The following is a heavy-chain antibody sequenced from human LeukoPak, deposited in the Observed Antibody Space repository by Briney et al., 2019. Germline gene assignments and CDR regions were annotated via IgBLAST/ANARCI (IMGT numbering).Heavy chain of an antibody. D-gene: IGHD6-13*01. J-gene: IGHJ6*02. V-gene: IGHV4-59*01. CDR3: ARGPYGSSWSGYYYYGMDV. CDR1: GGSISSYY. Sequence: SETLSLTCTVSGGSISSYYWSWIRQPPGKGLEWIGYIYYSGSTNYNPSLKSRVTISVDTSKNQFSLKLSSVTAADTAVYYCARGPYGSSWSGYYYYGMDVWGQGTTVTVSS. CDR2: IYYSGST.